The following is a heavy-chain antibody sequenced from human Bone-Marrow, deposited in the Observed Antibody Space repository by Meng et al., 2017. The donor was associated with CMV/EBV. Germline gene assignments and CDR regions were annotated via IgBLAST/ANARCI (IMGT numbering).Heavy chain of an antibody. CDR2: IIPILGIA. CDR3: ARDRWFDP. V-gene: IGHV1-69*04. CDR1: GCSFSSYT. Sequence: VKDSGKASGCSFSSYTISWVRHAPGQGLEWMGRIIPILGIANYAQKFQGRVTITADKSTSTAYMELSSLRSEDTAVYYCARDRWFDPWGQGTLVTVSS. J-gene: IGHJ5*02.